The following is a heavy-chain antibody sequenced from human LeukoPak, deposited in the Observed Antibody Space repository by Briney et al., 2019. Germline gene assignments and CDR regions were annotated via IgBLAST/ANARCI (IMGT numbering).Heavy chain of an antibody. V-gene: IGHV4-59*01. J-gene: IGHJ4*02. CDR3: ARGGWLKTSYYFDF. CDR1: GASINNYF. D-gene: IGHD5-24*01. Sequence: SETLSLTCTVSGASINNYFWSWVRQPPGKGLEWIGYMYSSGSSTYNPSLKSRVTMSIDPSRNQMSLRVTSVTAADTAVYYCARGGWLKTSYYFDFWGQGSLVTVSS. CDR2: MYSSGSS.